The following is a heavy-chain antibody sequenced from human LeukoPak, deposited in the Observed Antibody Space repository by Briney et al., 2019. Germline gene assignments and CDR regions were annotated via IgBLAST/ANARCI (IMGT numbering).Heavy chain of an antibody. D-gene: IGHD6-13*01. CDR1: GFTVDDTY. Sequence: PGGSLRLSCAASGFTVDDTYMSWVRQAPGKDLEWVSVVYSGGRKFYADSVKGRFTISRDSSKNTVYLQMNSLRVDDTAVYYCARQASAGLDYWGQGTLVTVSS. CDR2: VYSGGRK. V-gene: IGHV3-66*02. J-gene: IGHJ4*02. CDR3: ARQASAGLDY.